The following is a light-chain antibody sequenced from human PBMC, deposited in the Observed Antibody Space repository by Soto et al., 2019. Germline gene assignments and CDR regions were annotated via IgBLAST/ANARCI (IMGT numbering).Light chain of an antibody. Sequence: QSALTQPASVSGSPGQSITISCTGTSSDVGGLKYVSWYQHHPGKAPKLLIYEVNNRPSGVSNRFSGSKSGDTASQTISGLQAEDEADYYCSSYASSTSLYVFGTGTKVTVL. CDR1: SSDVGGLKY. CDR2: EVN. V-gene: IGLV2-14*01. CDR3: SSYASSTSLYV. J-gene: IGLJ1*01.